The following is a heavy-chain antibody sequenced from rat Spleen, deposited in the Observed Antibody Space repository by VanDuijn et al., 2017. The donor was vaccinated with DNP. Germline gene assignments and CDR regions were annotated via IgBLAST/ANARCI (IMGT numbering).Heavy chain of an antibody. CDR3: VRWNSGHFDY. V-gene: IGHV5-31*01. D-gene: IGHD4-3*01. CDR1: GFTFNNYW. CDR2: ITSSGGST. Sequence: EVQLVESGGDLVQPGRSLIVSCVASGFTFNNYWMTWIRQVPGTGLEWVASITSSGGSTYYPDSVKGRFTISRDNAKNTLYLQMNSLRSEDMATYYCVRWNSGHFDYWGQGVMVPVSS. J-gene: IGHJ2*01.